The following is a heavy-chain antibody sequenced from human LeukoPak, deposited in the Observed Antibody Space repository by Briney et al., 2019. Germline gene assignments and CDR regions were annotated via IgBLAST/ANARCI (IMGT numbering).Heavy chain of an antibody. J-gene: IGHJ6*02. CDR3: ARRGSGYYYYGMDV. D-gene: IGHD6-25*01. CDR1: GGSISSYY. CDR2: IYYSGST. V-gene: IGHV4-59*08. Sequence: SETLSLTCTVSGGSISSYYWSWIRQPPGKGLEWIGYIYYSGSTNYNPSLKSRVTISVDTSKNQFSLKLSFVTAADTAVYYCARRGSGYYYYGMDVWGQGTTVTVSS.